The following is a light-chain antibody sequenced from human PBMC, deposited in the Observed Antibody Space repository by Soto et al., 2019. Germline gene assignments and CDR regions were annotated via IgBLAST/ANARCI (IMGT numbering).Light chain of an antibody. J-gene: IGLJ3*02. Sequence: QSALTQPASMSGSPGQSITVFCTGTSPDIGGYNYISWYQQHPGKAPKLIIYDVSNRPSGVSNRFSGSQSGDTASLTISGLQAEDEADYYCSSYTSRNSRVFGGGTKLTVL. CDR3: SSYTSRNSRV. CDR2: DVS. V-gene: IGLV2-14*03. CDR1: SPDIGGYNY.